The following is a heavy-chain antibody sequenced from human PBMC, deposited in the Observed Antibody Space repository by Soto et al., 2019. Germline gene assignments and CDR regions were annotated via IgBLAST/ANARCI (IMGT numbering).Heavy chain of an antibody. Sequence: GSTKYKPPLKSRVTISIDKSKNQYALKLTSVTAADTAVYYCAKATSGYGPYDHWGQGMLVTVSS. CDR3: AKATSGYGPYDH. V-gene: IGHV4-59*01. J-gene: IGHJ4*02. CDR2: GST. D-gene: IGHD3-22*01.